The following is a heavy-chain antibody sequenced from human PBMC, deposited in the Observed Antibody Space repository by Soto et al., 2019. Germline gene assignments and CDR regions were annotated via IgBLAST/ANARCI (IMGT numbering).Heavy chain of an antibody. Sequence: QVQLVQSGAEVKRPGSSVKVSCKASGGTFSHSTVAWVRQAPGHRPEWKGMIIPMFGSTNSAQKFRDRVTFSADTYTNTAYMELSSLRSEDTAVYYCATPSGLLGQYSALPDNWGQGTLVTVSS. CDR2: IIPMFGST. J-gene: IGHJ4*02. CDR1: GGTFSHST. CDR3: ATPSGLLGQYSALPDN. V-gene: IGHV1-69*06. D-gene: IGHD5-12*01.